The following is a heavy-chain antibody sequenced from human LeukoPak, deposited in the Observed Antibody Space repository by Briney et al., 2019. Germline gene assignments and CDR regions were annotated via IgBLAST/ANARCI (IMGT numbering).Heavy chain of an antibody. V-gene: IGHV3-23*01. CDR3: ARLSVAVTPATRYNWFDP. CDR2: ISGSGGSA. J-gene: IGHJ5*02. Sequence: GGSLRLSCAASGFTFSSYAMSWVRQAPGKGLEWVSAISGSGGSAYYADSVKGRFTISRDNSKNTLYLQMNSLRAEDTAVYYCARLSVAVTPATRYNWFDPWGQGTLVTVSS. D-gene: IGHD4-23*01. CDR1: GFTFSSYA.